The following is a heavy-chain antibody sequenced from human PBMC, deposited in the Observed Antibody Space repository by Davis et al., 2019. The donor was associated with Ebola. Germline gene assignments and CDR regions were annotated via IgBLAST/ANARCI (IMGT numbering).Heavy chain of an antibody. CDR3: VKDSSNIWFDI. D-gene: IGHD2/OR15-2a*01. Sequence: GESLKISCTDSVITFSSYAMTWVRQAPGKGLEWVSAISGSGGSTYYADSVKGRFAISRDNSKNTLYLQMNSLRAEDTAVYYCVKDSSNIWFDIWGQGTLVTVSS. CDR1: VITFSSYA. V-gene: IGHV3-23*01. J-gene: IGHJ3*02. CDR2: ISGSGGST.